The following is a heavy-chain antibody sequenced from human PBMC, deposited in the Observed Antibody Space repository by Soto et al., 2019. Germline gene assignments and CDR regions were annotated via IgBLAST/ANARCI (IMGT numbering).Heavy chain of an antibody. D-gene: IGHD6-13*01. CDR3: ARDERGSSSSWQTMGFDP. CDR2: IYHSGST. J-gene: IGHJ5*02. Sequence: SDTLSLTCAVSGGSISSSNWWSWVRQPPGKGLEWIGEIYHSGSTNYNPSLKSRVTISVDKSKNQFSLKLSSVTAADTAVYYCARDERGSSSSWQTMGFDPWGQGTLVTVSS. V-gene: IGHV4-4*02. CDR1: GGSISSSNW.